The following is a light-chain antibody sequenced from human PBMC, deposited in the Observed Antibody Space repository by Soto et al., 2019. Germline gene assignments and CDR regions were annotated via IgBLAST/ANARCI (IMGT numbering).Light chain of an antibody. CDR2: GAY. CDR3: QQYGSSPPLS. Sequence: EIVLTQSPGTLSLSPGESATLSCRASQSVSSSYLAWYQQKPGQAPRLLIYGAYSRATGIPDRFSGSGSGTDFTLTISRLEPEDFAVYYCQQYGSSPPLSFGGGTKVDIK. V-gene: IGKV3-20*01. CDR1: QSVSSSY. J-gene: IGKJ4*01.